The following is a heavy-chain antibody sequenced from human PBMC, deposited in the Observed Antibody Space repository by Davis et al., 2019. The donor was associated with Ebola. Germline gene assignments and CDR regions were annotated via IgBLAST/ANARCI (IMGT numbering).Heavy chain of an antibody. CDR2: ISDSGDST. CDR1: GFTFSSYA. V-gene: IGHV3-23*01. D-gene: IGHD6-19*01. CDR3: AKESQWLDYFDY. Sequence: GGSLRLSCAASGFTFSSYAMSWVRQAPGKGLEWVSAISDSGDSTYYADSVQGRFTISRDISKNTLYLHMNYLRAEDTAVYYCAKESQWLDYFDYWGQGTLVTVSS. J-gene: IGHJ4*02.